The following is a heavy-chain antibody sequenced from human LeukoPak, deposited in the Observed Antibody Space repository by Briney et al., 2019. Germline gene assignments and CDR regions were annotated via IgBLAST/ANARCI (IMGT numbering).Heavy chain of an antibody. CDR3: ARSTWIQLVVDY. CDR2: ISAYNGNT. D-gene: IGHD5-18*01. CDR1: GYTFTSYG. J-gene: IGHJ4*02. V-gene: IGHV1-18*01. Sequence: GASVKVPCKASGYTFTSYGISWVRQATGQGLEWMGWISAYNGNTNYAQKLQGRVTMTTDTSTSTAYMELRSLRSDDTAVYYCARSTWIQLVVDYWGQGTLVTVSS.